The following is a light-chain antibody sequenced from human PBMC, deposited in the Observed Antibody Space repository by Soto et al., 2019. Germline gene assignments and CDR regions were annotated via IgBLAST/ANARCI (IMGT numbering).Light chain of an antibody. Sequence: QSVLTQPPSASGTPGQTAIVSCSGSTSDIGTNAVNWFQHLPGTAPKLLIYTNNQRPSGVPDRFSGSKSGTSASLAISGLQSEDEADYYCATWHDSFYVFGTGTKVTVL. J-gene: IGLJ1*01. V-gene: IGLV1-44*01. CDR3: ATWHDSFYV. CDR2: TNN. CDR1: TSDIGTNA.